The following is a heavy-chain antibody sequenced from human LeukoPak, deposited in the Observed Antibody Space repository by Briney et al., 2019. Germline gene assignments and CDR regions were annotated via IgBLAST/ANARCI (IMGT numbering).Heavy chain of an antibody. CDR2: ISAYNGNT. J-gene: IGHJ5*02. D-gene: IGHD3-10*01. V-gene: IGHV1-18*01. Sequence: GASVKVSCKASGYTFTSYGISWVRQAPGQGLEWMGWISAYNGNTNYAQKLQGRVTMTTDTSTSTAYMELRSLRSDDTAVYYCARDGSGSYWGAHWFDPWGQGTLVTVSS. CDR1: GYTFTSYG. CDR3: ARDGSGSYWGAHWFDP.